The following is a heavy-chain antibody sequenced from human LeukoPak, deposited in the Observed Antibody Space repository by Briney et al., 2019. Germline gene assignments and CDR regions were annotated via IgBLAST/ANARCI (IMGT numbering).Heavy chain of an antibody. D-gene: IGHD3-10*01. Sequence: GRSLRLSCAASGFTFDDYAMHWVRHAPGRGLEWVSGISWNSGSIGYADSVKGRFTISRDNAKNSLYLQMNSLRAEDTALYYCAKGSMVRGVNSLNWFDPWGQGTLVTVSS. J-gene: IGHJ5*02. CDR1: GFTFDDYA. CDR2: ISWNSGSI. CDR3: AKGSMVRGVNSLNWFDP. V-gene: IGHV3-9*01.